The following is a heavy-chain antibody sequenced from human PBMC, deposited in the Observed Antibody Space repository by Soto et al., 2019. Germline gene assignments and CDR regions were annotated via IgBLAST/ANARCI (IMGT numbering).Heavy chain of an antibody. CDR3: TTDSADIVVVPATFGMDV. D-gene: IGHD2-2*01. CDR2: IKSITDGWTT. V-gene: IGHV3-15*01. CDR1: GITFSNAW. J-gene: IGHJ6*02. Sequence: GGSLILSXAASGITFSNAWMTWVRQAPGKGLEWVGRIKSITDGWTTDYAAPVKGRFTISRDDSKDTLYLQMNNLRTEDTAVYHCTTDSADIVVVPATFGMDVWGQGTTVTVSS.